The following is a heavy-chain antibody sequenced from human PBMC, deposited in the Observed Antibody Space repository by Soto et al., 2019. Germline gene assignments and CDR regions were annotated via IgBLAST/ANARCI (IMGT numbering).Heavy chain of an antibody. D-gene: IGHD3-10*01. CDR2: IRSKANSYAT. CDR1: GFTFSGSA. V-gene: IGHV3-73*01. CDR3: TSSPKTYYYGSGSSLHGY. Sequence: GGSLRLSCAASGFTFSGSAMHWVRQASGKGLEWVGRIRSKANSYATAYAASVKGRFTISRGDSKNTAYLQMNSLKTEDTAVYYCTSSPKTYYYGSGSSLHGYWGQGTLVTVSS. J-gene: IGHJ4*02.